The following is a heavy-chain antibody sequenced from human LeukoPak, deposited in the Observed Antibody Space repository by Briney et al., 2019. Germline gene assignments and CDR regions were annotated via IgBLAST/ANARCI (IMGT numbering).Heavy chain of an antibody. J-gene: IGHJ6*03. D-gene: IGHD6-19*01. CDR3: AKGPVDGYYYYYMDV. CDR1: GFTFSSYG. V-gene: IGHV3-30*18. Sequence: GGSLRPSCAASGFTFSSYGMHWVRQAPGKGLEWVAVISYDGSNKYYADSVKGRFTISRDNSKNTLYLQMNSLRAEDTAVYYCAKGPVDGYYYYYMDVWGKGTTVTVSS. CDR2: ISYDGSNK.